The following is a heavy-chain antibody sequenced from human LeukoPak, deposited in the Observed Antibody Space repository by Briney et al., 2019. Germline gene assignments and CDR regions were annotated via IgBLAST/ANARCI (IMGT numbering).Heavy chain of an antibody. CDR2: IRYDGSNK. J-gene: IGHJ4*02. V-gene: IGHV3-30*02. D-gene: IGHD3-3*01. Sequence: GGSLRLSCAASGFTFSSYGMHWVRQAPGKGLEWVAFIRYDGSNKYYADSVKGRFTISRDNSKNTLYLQMNSLRAEDTAVYYCAKDDYDFWSGYLGYWGQGTLVTVSS. CDR3: AKDDYDFWSGYLGY. CDR1: GFTFSSYG.